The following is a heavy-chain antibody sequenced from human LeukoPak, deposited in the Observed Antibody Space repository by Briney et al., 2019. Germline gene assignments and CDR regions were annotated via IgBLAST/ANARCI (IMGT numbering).Heavy chain of an antibody. CDR1: GFTFSSYS. CDR2: IWDSGTPI. D-gene: IGHD3-9*01. CDR3: ARDSWLDV. V-gene: IGHV3-48*01. Sequence: GGPLRLSCAASGFTFSSYSMTWVRQAPGMGLEWISYIWDSGTPIYYADSVKGRFTISRDNAKNLVYLQMTSLRAEDTAIYYCARDSWLDVWGQGTMVTVST. J-gene: IGHJ3*01.